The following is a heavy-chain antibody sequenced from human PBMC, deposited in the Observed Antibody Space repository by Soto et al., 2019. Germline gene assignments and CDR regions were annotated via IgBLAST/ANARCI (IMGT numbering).Heavy chain of an antibody. CDR1: GFTFSSYA. CDR2: ISSNGGST. D-gene: IGHD3-16*01. V-gene: IGHV3-64D*09. CDR3: VGASIEGPFESDACDI. Sequence: GGSLRLSCSASGFTFSSYAMHWVRQAPGKGLEYVSAISSNGGSTYYADSVKGRFTISRDNSKNTLYLQMSSLRAEDTAVYYCVGASIEGPFESDACDIWGQGTMVTVSS. J-gene: IGHJ3*02.